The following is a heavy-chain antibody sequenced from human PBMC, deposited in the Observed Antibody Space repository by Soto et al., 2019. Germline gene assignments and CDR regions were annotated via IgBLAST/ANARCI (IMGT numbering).Heavy chain of an antibody. CDR1: GYTFTSYA. CDR3: AREKWDAFDI. V-gene: IGHV1-3*01. CDR2: ISAGNGNT. J-gene: IGHJ3*02. Sequence: ASVKVSCKASGYTFTSYAMHWVRQAPGQRLEWMGWISAGNGNTKYSQKFQGRVTITRDTSASTAYMELSSLRSEDTAVYYCAREKWDAFDIWGQGTTVTVS. D-gene: IGHD2-8*01.